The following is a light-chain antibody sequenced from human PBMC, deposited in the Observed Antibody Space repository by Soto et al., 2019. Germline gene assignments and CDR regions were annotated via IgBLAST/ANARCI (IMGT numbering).Light chain of an antibody. CDR1: SSDVGGYNY. CDR2: DVS. J-gene: IGLJ2*01. Sequence: QSALAQPASVSGSPGQSSTISCTGTSSDVGGYNYVSWYQQHPGKAPKLMIYDVSNRPSGVSNRFSGSKSGNTASLTISGLQAEDEADYYCSSYTTGGSLVFGGGTKLTVL. V-gene: IGLV2-14*01. CDR3: SSYTTGGSLV.